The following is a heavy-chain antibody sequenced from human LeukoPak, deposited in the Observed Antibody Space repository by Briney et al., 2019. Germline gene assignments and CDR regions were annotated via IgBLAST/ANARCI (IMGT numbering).Heavy chain of an antibody. CDR3: ARTTHPDAKEWDYFDY. CDR1: GGSISSRTYH. D-gene: IGHD1-26*01. CDR2: ICYSRST. Sequence: SETLSLTCTVSGGSISSRTYHGSWIWQPPGKVLEWFSYICYSRSTKYNPSLKSRVTISADTSKNQFSLKMTSVTAADTAVYYCARTTHPDAKEWDYFDYWGQGILVTVSS. V-gene: IGHV4-61*01. J-gene: IGHJ4*02.